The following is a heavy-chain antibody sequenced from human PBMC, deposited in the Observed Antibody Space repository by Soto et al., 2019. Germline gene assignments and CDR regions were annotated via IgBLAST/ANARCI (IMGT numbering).Heavy chain of an antibody. Sequence: QVQLVQSGAEVKKPGASVKVSCKASGYTFTSYGINWVRQAPGQGLEWMGWISTYNGNTINAQKLQGRVTITTDTSTSTAYMELRSLRSDDTAVYYWARAPLYYDVCSGLESYYWGQGTLVTVSS. CDR2: ISTYNGNT. CDR1: GYTFTSYG. D-gene: IGHD3-3*01. CDR3: ARAPLYYDVCSGLESYY. J-gene: IGHJ4*02. V-gene: IGHV1-18*01.